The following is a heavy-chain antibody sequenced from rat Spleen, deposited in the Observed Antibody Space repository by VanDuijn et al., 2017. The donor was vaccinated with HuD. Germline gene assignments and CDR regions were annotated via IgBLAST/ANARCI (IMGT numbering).Heavy chain of an antibody. CDR1: GFTFNNYW. CDR2: ITNTDGST. Sequence: EVQVLESGGGLVQPGNSLKLSCATSGFTFNNYWMTWVRQAPGKGLEWVASITNTDGSTYYPDSVKGRFTISRDNAKSTLYLQMDSLRSEDTATYYCARRGLGAWDYWGQGVMVTVSS. CDR3: ARRGLGAWDY. D-gene: IGHD5-1*01. V-gene: IGHV5-31*01. J-gene: IGHJ2*01.